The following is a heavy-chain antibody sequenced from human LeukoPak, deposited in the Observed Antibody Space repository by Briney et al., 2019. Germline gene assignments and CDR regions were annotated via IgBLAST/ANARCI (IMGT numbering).Heavy chain of an antibody. D-gene: IGHD3-16*01. Sequence: GGSLRLSCAASGFTFSSYSMNWVRQAPGKGLEWVSSISSSSSYIYYADAVKGRFTISRDNAKNSLYLQMNSRRAEDTAVYYCAKERQPYDYVWGSYDPWGQGTLVTVSS. CDR1: GFTFSSYS. CDR3: AKERQPYDYVWGSYDP. CDR2: ISSSSSYI. J-gene: IGHJ5*02. V-gene: IGHV3-21*01.